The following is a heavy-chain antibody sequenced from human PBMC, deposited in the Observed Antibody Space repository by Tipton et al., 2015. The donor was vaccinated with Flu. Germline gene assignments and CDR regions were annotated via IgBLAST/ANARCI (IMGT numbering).Heavy chain of an antibody. V-gene: IGHV4-34*01. J-gene: IGHJ5*02. CDR2: INHSGST. CDR3: ARRTKGTMVRGVIVNWFDP. CDR1: GGSFSGYY. D-gene: IGHD3-10*01. Sequence: TLSLTCAVYGGSFSGYYWSWIRQPPGKGLEWIGEINHSGSTNYNPSLKSRVTISVDTSKNQFSLKLSSVTAADTAVYYCARRTKGTMVRGVIVNWFDPWGQRTLVTVSS.